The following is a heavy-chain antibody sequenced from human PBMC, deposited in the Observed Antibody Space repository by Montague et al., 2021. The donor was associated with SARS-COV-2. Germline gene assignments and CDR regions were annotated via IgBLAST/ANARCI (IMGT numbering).Heavy chain of an antibody. CDR1: GDSVSSNSVS. J-gene: IGHJ4*02. CDR3: TRAVWGGQDY. Sequence: CAISGDSVSSNSVSWNWIRQSPSRGLEWLGRTYYRSKWSKEYALSVKSRITITPDTSKNQLSLQLTSVTPEDTAVYYCTRAVWGGQDYWGQGSLVTVSS. V-gene: IGHV6-1*01. D-gene: IGHD3-10*01. CDR2: TYYRSKWSK.